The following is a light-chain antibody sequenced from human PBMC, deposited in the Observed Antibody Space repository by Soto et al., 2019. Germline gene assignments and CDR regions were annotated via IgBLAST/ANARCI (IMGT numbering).Light chain of an antibody. Sequence: DIQRTQSPSSLSASVRDRVTITCRASQGISNYLAWYQQKPGKVPKLLIYAASTLQSGVPSRFSGSGSGTDFTLTISSLQPEDVATYYCQNYNSAPTWTFGQGTKVEIK. CDR2: AAS. CDR3: QNYNSAPTWT. CDR1: QGISNY. V-gene: IGKV1-27*01. J-gene: IGKJ1*01.